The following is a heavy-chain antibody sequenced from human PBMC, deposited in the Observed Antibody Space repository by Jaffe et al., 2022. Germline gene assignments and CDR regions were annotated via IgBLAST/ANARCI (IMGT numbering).Heavy chain of an antibody. CDR1: GGSISSYY. Sequence: QVQLQESGPGLVKPSETLSLTCTVSGGSISSYYWSWIRQPPGKGLEWIGYIYYSGSTNYNPSLKSRVTISVDTSKNQFSLKLSSVTAADTAVYYCASNLSGYDRYYYYYYYMDVWGKGTTVTVSS. J-gene: IGHJ6*03. CDR2: IYYSGST. D-gene: IGHD6-25*01. CDR3: ASNLSGYDRYYYYYYYMDV. V-gene: IGHV4-59*01.